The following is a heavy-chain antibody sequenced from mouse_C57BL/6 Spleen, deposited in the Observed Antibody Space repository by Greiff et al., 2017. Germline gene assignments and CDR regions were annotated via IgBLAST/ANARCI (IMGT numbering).Heavy chain of an antibody. J-gene: IGHJ3*01. V-gene: IGHV1-9*01. CDR2: ILPGSGST. CDR3: ASFYYYGSSYPLAY. CDR1: GYTFTGSW. D-gene: IGHD1-1*01. Sequence: QVQLQQSGAELMKPGASVKLSCKATGYTFTGSWIEWVKQRPGNGLEWIGEILPGSGSTNYNEKLKGKATFTADPSSNTAYMPLSSLTTEDSAIYYCASFYYYGSSYPLAYWGQGTLVTVSA.